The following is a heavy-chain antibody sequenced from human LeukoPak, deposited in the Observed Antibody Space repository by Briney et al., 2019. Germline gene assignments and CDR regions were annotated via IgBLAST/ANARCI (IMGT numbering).Heavy chain of an antibody. CDR2: LNSILGIA. CDR3: ARETYYDSSGYPPTNYYYGMDV. J-gene: IGHJ6*02. D-gene: IGHD3-22*01. Sequence: SVKLSCKASGGTFSSYAISWVRQAPGQGLEWMGRLNSILGIANYAQKFQGRVTITADKSTSTAYMELRSLRSDDTAVYYCARETYYDSSGYPPTNYYYGMDVWGQGTTVTASS. CDR1: GGTFSSYA. V-gene: IGHV1-69*04.